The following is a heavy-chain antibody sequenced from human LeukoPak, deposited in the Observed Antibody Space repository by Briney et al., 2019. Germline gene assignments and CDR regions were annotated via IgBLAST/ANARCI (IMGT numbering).Heavy chain of an antibody. J-gene: IGHJ4*02. D-gene: IGHD3-9*01. V-gene: IGHV1-46*01. CDR1: VYTFTSYY. CDR3: ARVYGESGYDILTGYYRGDFDY. Sequence: ASVKVSCKASVYTFTSYYMHWVRQAPGQGLEWMGIINPSGGSTSYAQKFQGRVTMTRDTSTSTVYMELSSLRSEDTAVYYCARVYGESGYDILTGYYRGDFDYWGQGTLVTVSS. CDR2: INPSGGST.